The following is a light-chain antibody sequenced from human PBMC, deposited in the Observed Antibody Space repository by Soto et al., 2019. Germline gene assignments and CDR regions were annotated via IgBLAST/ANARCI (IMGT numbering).Light chain of an antibody. J-gene: IGKJ3*01. Sequence: DLQMTQSPSSLSASVEDTVTITFRASQRIGRLLSWYHQQPGKAPKLLIYDGVTLQGGVPSRFTARGSGTDFTLTIGSLQPEDFTTYYCQQTDRPPFTFGPGTKVDV. V-gene: IGKV1-39*01. CDR2: DGV. CDR3: QQTDRPPFT. CDR1: QRIGRL.